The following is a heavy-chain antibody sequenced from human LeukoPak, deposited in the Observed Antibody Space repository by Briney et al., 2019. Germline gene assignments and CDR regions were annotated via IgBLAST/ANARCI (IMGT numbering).Heavy chain of an antibody. V-gene: IGHV4-31*03. CDR2: IYHSGSS. D-gene: IGHD3-22*01. CDR3: ARENYSSGYYLIDC. Sequence: PSQTLSLTCTVSGGSISSGDYYWSWIRQRSGKGLEWIGFIYHSGSSYYNPSLKSRVTMSVDTSKNQFSLKLSSVTAADTAVYYCARENYSSGYYLIDCWGQGTLVTAAS. J-gene: IGHJ4*02. CDR1: GGSISSGDYY.